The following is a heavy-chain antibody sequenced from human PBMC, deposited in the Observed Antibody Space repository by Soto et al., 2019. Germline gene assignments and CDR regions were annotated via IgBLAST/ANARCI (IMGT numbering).Heavy chain of an antibody. V-gene: IGHV1-3*01. J-gene: IGHJ4*02. D-gene: IGHD3-22*01. Sequence: ASVKVSCKASGYTFNSYAMHWVRQAPGQRLEWMGWINAGNGNTKYSQKFQGRVTITRDTSASTAYMELSSLRSEDTAVYYCARALDYYDSSGYDYWGQGTLVTVSS. CDR1: GYTFNSYA. CDR2: INAGNGNT. CDR3: ARALDYYDSSGYDY.